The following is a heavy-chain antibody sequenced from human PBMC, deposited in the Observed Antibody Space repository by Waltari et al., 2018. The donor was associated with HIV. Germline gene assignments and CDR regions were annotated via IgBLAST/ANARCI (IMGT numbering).Heavy chain of an antibody. CDR2: ISYSGST. J-gene: IGHJ6*02. D-gene: IGHD1-26*01. CDR3: ARDQVYSGNSPGRVGMDV. Sequence: QVQLQESGPGVVQPSETLSLPCPVSESSITSYYWSCIRQPPGRGLEWIGYISYSGSTTYNPSLKTRVTISRDTSTNQFSLRLTSVTAADTAVYYCARDQVYSGNSPGRVGMDVWGQGTTVTVSS. V-gene: IGHV4-59*01. CDR1: ESSITSYY.